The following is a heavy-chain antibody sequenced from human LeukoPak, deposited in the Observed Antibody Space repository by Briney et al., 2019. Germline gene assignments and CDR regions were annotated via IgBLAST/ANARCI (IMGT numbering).Heavy chain of an antibody. D-gene: IGHD6-13*01. CDR2: ISWNSGSI. V-gene: IGHV3-9*01. Sequence: PGRSLRLSCAASGFIFDDYAMHWVRQAPGKGLEWVSGISWNSGSIGYADSVKGRFTISRDNAKNSLYLQMNSLRAEDTALYYCAKDIGSSWYYFDYWGQGTLVTVSS. CDR3: AKDIGSSWYYFDY. J-gene: IGHJ4*02. CDR1: GFIFDDYA.